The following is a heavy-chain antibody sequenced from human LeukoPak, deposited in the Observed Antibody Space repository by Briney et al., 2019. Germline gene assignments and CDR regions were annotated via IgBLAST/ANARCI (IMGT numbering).Heavy chain of an antibody. D-gene: IGHD3-22*01. CDR3: ARDPSLRYDSSGYLDY. CDR2: ISAYNGNT. CDR1: GYIFTNYY. V-gene: IGHV1-18*01. Sequence: ASVKVSCKASGYIFTNYYITWVRQAPGQGLEWMGWISAYNGNTNYAQKLQGRVTMTTDTSTSTAYMELRSLRSDDTAVYYCARDPSLRYDSSGYLDYWGQGTLVTVSS. J-gene: IGHJ4*02.